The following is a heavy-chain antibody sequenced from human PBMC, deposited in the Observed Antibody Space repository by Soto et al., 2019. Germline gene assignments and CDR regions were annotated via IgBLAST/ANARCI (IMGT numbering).Heavy chain of an antibody. D-gene: IGHD6-19*01. CDR1: GFTFSSYW. CDR3: ARAQGSGWLYYYGMDV. Sequence: GGSLRLSCAASGFTFSSYWMSWVRQAPGKGLEWVANIKQDGSEKYYVDSVKGRFTISRDNAKNSLYLQMNSLRAEDTAVYYCARAQGSGWLYYYGMDVWGQGTTVTVSS. J-gene: IGHJ6*02. CDR2: IKQDGSEK. V-gene: IGHV3-7*03.